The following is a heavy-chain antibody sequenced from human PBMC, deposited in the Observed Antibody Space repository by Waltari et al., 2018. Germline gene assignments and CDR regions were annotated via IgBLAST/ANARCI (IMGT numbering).Heavy chain of an antibody. CDR2: IYRVGST. V-gene: IGHV3-53*01. Sequence: EVQLVESGGGLIQPGGSLRLSCAASGFTVSSNYMSWVRQAPGKGLEWVSVIYRVGSTYYADSVKGRFTISRDNSKNTLYLQMNSLRAEDTAVYYCARDPEYDLSAFDIWGQGTMVTVSS. J-gene: IGHJ3*02. D-gene: IGHD3-16*01. CDR1: GFTVSSNY. CDR3: ARDPEYDLSAFDI.